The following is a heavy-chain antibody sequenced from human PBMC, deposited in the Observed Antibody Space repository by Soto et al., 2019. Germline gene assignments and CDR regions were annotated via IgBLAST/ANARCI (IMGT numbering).Heavy chain of an antibody. Sequence: QVQLVQSGAEVKKPGASVKVSCKTSGYTFTNHGMYWVRQAPGQRLEWMGWINAGNGNTKYSQKFQGRVSITRDTSASIVYMELRSLKSEDTAVYYCAGTYDTSGDYPYYFDYWGQGSLVTVSS. D-gene: IGHD3-22*01. CDR2: INAGNGNT. CDR3: AGTYDTSGDYPYYFDY. V-gene: IGHV1-3*01. CDR1: GYTFTNHG. J-gene: IGHJ4*02.